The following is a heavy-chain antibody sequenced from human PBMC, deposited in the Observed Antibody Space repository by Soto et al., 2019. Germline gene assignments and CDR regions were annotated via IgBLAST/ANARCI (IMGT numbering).Heavy chain of an antibody. CDR3: AKTVTTDYGATRFDP. Sequence: SETLSLTCTVSGGSISSGGYYWSWIRQHPGKGLEWIGYIYYSGSTYYNPSLKSRVTISVDTSKNQFSLKLSSVTAADTAVYYCAKTVTTDYGATRFDPWGQGTLVTVSS. D-gene: IGHD4-17*01. J-gene: IGHJ5*02. CDR2: IYYSGST. CDR1: GGSISSGGYY. V-gene: IGHV4-31*03.